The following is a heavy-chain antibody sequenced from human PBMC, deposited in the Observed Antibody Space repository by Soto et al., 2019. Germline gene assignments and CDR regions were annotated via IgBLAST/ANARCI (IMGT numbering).Heavy chain of an antibody. Sequence: ASVKVSCKASGGTFSSYAISWVRQAPGQGLEWMGGIIPIFGTANYAQKFQGRVTITADESTSTAYMELSSLRSEATAVYYCARCYYYDSSGYYPWFDPWVQGTLVTVSS. J-gene: IGHJ5*02. CDR2: IIPIFGTA. CDR3: ARCYYYDSSGYYPWFDP. D-gene: IGHD3-22*01. CDR1: GGTFSSYA. V-gene: IGHV1-69*13.